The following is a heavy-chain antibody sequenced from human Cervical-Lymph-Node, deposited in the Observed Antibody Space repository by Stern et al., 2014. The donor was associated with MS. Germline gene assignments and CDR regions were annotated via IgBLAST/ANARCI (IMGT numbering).Heavy chain of an antibody. Sequence: VQLVESGAEVKKPGSSVKVSCKASGGTFSSYAISWVRQAPGQGLEWMGGIIHVFGKANYAQKFQGRVTITADESTSTAYMELSSLRSEDTAVYYCARGELKEGLVRGMDVWGQGTTVTVSS. CDR3: ARGELKEGLVRGMDV. CDR2: IIHVFGKA. D-gene: IGHD1-26*01. J-gene: IGHJ6*02. CDR1: GGTFSSYA. V-gene: IGHV1-69*01.